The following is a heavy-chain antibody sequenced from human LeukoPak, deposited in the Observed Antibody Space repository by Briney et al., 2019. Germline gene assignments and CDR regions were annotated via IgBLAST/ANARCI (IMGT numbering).Heavy chain of an antibody. CDR2: VSESGGST. Sequence: PGGSLRLSCADSGFTFRSYPMSWVRQAPGKGLEWVSSVSESGGSTYYADSVKGRFTISRDNSKNTLYLQVNSLRAEDTAVYYCANDGPRCGGDCYFGYAFRIWGQGTMVTVSS. D-gene: IGHD2-21*02. CDR3: ANDGPRCGGDCYFGYAFRI. V-gene: IGHV3-23*01. J-gene: IGHJ3*02. CDR1: GFTFRSYP.